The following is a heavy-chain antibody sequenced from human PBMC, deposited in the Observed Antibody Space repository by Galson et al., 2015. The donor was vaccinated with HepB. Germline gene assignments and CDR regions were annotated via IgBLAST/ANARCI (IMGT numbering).Heavy chain of an antibody. Sequence: SVKVSCKASGYTFTSYAMHWVRQAPGQRLEWTGWINAGNGYTKYSQKFQGRVTITRDTSASTAYMELSSLRSEDTAVYYCAREYYYDSSGYYDYWGQGTLVTVSS. CDR1: GYTFTSYA. CDR2: INAGNGYT. J-gene: IGHJ4*02. D-gene: IGHD3-22*01. CDR3: AREYYYDSSGYYDY. V-gene: IGHV1-3*01.